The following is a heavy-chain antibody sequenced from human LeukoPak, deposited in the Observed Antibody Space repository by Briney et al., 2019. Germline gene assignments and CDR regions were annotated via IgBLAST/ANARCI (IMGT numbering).Heavy chain of an antibody. D-gene: IGHD3-22*01. CDR2: IYPGDSDT. V-gene: IGHV5-51*01. J-gene: IGHJ5*02. Sequence: GESLKISCKGSGYSFTSYWIGWVRQMPGKGLEWMGVIYPGDSDTRYSPSFQGQVTISADKSISTAYLQWSSLKASDTAMYYCARQLGDSSGIRWFDPWGQGTLVTVSS. CDR3: ARQLGDSSGIRWFDP. CDR1: GYSFTSYW.